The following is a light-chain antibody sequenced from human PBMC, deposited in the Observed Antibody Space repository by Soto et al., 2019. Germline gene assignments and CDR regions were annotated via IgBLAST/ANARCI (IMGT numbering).Light chain of an antibody. CDR3: SSYSTTSSPHAL. Sequence: QSALTQPASVSGSPGQSITISCTGTRSDVGRYNYVSWYQQHPGKAPKLLIYEVTYRPSGVSTRFSASKSGSTASLTISGIQAEDEADSYCSSYSTTSSPHALFGGGTQLTVL. CDR1: RSDVGRYNY. CDR2: EVT. V-gene: IGLV2-14*01. J-gene: IGLJ2*01.